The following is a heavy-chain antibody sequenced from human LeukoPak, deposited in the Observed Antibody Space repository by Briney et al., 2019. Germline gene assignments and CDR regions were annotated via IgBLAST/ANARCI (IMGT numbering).Heavy chain of an antibody. D-gene: IGHD3-10*01. J-gene: IGHJ4*02. CDR1: AYTFTNYY. CDR3: ARDDHASGFDY. V-gene: IGHV1-46*01. CDR2: INPSSSST. Sequence: ASVKVPCKASAYTFTNYYMHWVRQAPGQGLEWMGIINPSSSSTSYAQKFQGRITMTRDTSTSTVYMELSSLRSEDTAVYYCARDDHASGFDYWGQGTLVTVSS.